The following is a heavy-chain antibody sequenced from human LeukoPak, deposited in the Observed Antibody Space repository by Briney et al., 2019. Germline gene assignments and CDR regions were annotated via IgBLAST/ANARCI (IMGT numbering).Heavy chain of an antibody. J-gene: IGHJ5*02. Sequence: SETLSLTCTVSGGSISSYYWSWIRQPPGKGLEWIGYIYYSGSTNYNPSLKSRVAISVDTSKNQFSLKLSSVTAADTAVYYCARGTGYCSGGSCSWGQGTLVTVSS. CDR3: ARGTGYCSGGSCS. CDR2: IYYSGST. D-gene: IGHD2-15*01. CDR1: GGSISSYY. V-gene: IGHV4-59*01.